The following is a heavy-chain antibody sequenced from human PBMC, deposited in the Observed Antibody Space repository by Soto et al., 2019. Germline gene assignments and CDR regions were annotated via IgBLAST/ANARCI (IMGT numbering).Heavy chain of an antibody. V-gene: IGHV4-34*01. CDR1: GGSFSGYY. D-gene: IGHD2-2*01. J-gene: IGHJ1*01. CDR2: INHSGST. CDR3: ARGGPIVVVPASISREEYFQH. Sequence: PSETLSLTCAVYGGSFSGYYWSWIRQPPGKGLEWIGEINHSGSTNYNPSLNSRVTISVDTSKNQFSLKLSSVTAADTAVYYCARGGPIVVVPASISREEYFQHWGQGTLVTVSS.